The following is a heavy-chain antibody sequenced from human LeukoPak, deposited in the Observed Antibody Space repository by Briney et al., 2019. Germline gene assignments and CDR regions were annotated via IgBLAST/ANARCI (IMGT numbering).Heavy chain of an antibody. CDR3: AARLNYDILTGYLADAFDI. CDR2: INPNSGGT. V-gene: IGHV1-2*02. Sequence: ASVKVSCKASGYTFTGHYMHWVRQAPGQGLEWMGWINPNSGGTNYAQKFQGRVTMTRDTSISTAYMELSRLRSDDTAVYYCAARLNYDILTGYLADAFDIWGQGTMVTVSS. J-gene: IGHJ3*02. CDR1: GYTFTGHY. D-gene: IGHD3-9*01.